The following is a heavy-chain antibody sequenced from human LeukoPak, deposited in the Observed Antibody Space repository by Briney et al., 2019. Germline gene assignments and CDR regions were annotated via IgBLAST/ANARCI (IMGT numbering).Heavy chain of an antibody. Sequence: GGSLRLSCATSGFAFTNAWMRWFRQAPGKGLEWVSAISGSGVSTYYADSVKGRFTVSRDNSKNTLYLQMSSLRAEDTAVYYCAKDERNWNYNLASQTYDWGQGTLVTVSS. CDR3: AKDERNWNYNLASQTYD. D-gene: IGHD1-7*01. J-gene: IGHJ4*02. CDR2: ISGSGVST. V-gene: IGHV3-23*01. CDR1: GFAFTNAW.